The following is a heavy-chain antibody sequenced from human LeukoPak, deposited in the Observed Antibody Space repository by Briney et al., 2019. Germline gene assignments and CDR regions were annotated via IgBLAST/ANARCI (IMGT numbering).Heavy chain of an antibody. CDR2: IYYSGST. V-gene: IGHV4-39*01. J-gene: IGHJ6*03. CDR3: ARLIDGDSGDLYYYYYMDV. Sequence: PSETLSLTCTVSGGSISSSSYYWGWIRQPPGKGLEWIGSIYYSGSTYYNPSLKSRVTISVDTSKNQFSLKLSSVTAADTAVYYCARLIDGDSGDLYYYYYMDVWGKGTTVTVS. CDR1: GGSISSSSYY. D-gene: IGHD7-27*01.